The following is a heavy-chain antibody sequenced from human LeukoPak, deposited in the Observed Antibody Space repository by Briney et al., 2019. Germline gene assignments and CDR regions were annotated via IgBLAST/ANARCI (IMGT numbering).Heavy chain of an antibody. J-gene: IGHJ3*02. V-gene: IGHV3-9*01. CDR3: SEDMFLAARLYAFDI. Sequence: GGSLRLSCAASGFTFDNYAMHWVRQAPGKGLEWVSGISWNSGSKDYADSVKGRFTIPRNNTKNSFFMQMNSLRAEDTALYYCSEDMFLAARLYAFDIWGQGTMVTVSS. CDR1: GFTFDNYA. D-gene: IGHD6-6*01. CDR2: ISWNSGSK.